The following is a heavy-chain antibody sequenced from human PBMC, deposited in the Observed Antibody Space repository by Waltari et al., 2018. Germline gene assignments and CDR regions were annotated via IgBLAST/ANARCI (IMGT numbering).Heavy chain of an antibody. J-gene: IGHJ5*02. Sequence: QVQLQESGLGRVKPSATLSLTFAVPGGSVSSGGYSWGWMRQPPGGGLEWIGNVWHTGATYKNPSLNSRLTMSVDRSKNEFSLSLHSVTAADTAVYYCARIYMTTVRGYSWFDPWGQGTLVTVSS. D-gene: IGHD4-4*01. CDR1: GGSVSSGGYS. CDR2: VWHTGAT. CDR3: ARIYMTTVRGYSWFDP. V-gene: IGHV4-30-2*01.